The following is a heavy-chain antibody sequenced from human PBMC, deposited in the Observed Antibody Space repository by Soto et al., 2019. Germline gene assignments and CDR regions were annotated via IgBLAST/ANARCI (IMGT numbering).Heavy chain of an antibody. CDR3: ASHHDYCDYVSTGDY. V-gene: IGHV1-18*01. Sequence: QVPLVQSGAEVKKPGASVKVSCKASGYTFTSYGISWVRQAPGQGLEWMGWISAYNGNTNYAQKLQGRVTMTTDTSTSTAYMELRSLRSDDTAVYYCASHHDYCDYVSTGDYWGQGTLVTVSS. CDR1: GYTFTSYG. CDR2: ISAYNGNT. D-gene: IGHD4-17*01. J-gene: IGHJ4*02.